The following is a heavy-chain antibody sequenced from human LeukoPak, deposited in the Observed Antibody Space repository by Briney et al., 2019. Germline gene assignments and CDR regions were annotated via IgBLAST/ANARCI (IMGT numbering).Heavy chain of an antibody. CDR2: ISGRDDST. J-gene: IGHJ4*02. CDR3: AKWGDYDILTGYYDPDY. V-gene: IGHV3-23*01. CDR1: GFTVTNYA. D-gene: IGHD3-9*01. Sequence: GGSLRLSCAASGFTVTNYAMYWVRQAPGKGLEWVSAISGRDDSTYYADSVKGGFTISRDTSKNTLFLQMNSLRAEDTAVYYCAKWGDYDILTGYYDPDYWGQGTLVTVSS.